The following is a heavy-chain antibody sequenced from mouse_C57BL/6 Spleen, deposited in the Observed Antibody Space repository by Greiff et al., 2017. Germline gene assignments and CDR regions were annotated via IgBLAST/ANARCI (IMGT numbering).Heavy chain of an antibody. V-gene: IGHV3-6*01. J-gene: IGHJ2*01. Sequence: ESGPGLVKPSQSLSLTCSVTGYSITSGYYWNWIRQFPGNKLEWMGYISYDGSNNYNPSLKNRISITRDTSKNQFFLKLNSVTTEDTATYYCARAGYDYGYFDYWGQGTTLTVSS. CDR3: ARAGYDYGYFDY. CDR1: GYSITSGYY. CDR2: ISYDGSN. D-gene: IGHD2-4*01.